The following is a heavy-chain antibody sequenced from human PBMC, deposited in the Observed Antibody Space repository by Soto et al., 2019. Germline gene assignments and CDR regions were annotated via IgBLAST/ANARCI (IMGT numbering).Heavy chain of an antibody. CDR2: IWYDGSNK. V-gene: IGHV3-33*01. J-gene: IGHJ4*02. CDR3: ARDGRSYSCFDY. CDR1: GFTFSSYG. D-gene: IGHD1-26*01. Sequence: QVQLVESGGGVVQPGRSLRLSCAASGFTFSSYGMHWVRQAPGKGLEWVAVIWYDGSNKYYADSVKGRFTISRDNSKNTLYLQMNSLRAEDTAVYYCARDGRSYSCFDYWGQGTLVTVS.